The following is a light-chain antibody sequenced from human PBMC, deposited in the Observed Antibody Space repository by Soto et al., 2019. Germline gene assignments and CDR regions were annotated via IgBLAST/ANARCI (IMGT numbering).Light chain of an antibody. V-gene: IGKV1-5*03. CDR2: KAS. CDR1: QSVSSW. J-gene: IGKJ4*01. CDR3: HQHNTYPLT. Sequence: DIQLTQSPSTLSASVGDRVTITCRASQSVSSWLAWYQQKPGKAPKLLIYKASTLESVVPSRFSGSASGTECTLTISSLQPDDFATYFCHQHNTYPLTFGGGTKVEIK.